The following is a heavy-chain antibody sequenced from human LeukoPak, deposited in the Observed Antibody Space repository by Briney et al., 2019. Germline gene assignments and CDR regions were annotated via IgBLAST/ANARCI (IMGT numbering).Heavy chain of an antibody. D-gene: IGHD3-16*02. V-gene: IGHV3-53*01. Sequence: GGSLRLSCAASGFTVSSNYMSWVRQAPGKGLEWVSVIYSGGSTYYADSVKGRFTISRDNSKNTLYLQMNSLRAEDTAVYYCARVRMITFGGVIVNPYYFDYWGQGTLVTVSS. CDR3: ARVRMITFGGVIVNPYYFDY. CDR2: IYSGGST. CDR1: GFTVSSNY. J-gene: IGHJ4*02.